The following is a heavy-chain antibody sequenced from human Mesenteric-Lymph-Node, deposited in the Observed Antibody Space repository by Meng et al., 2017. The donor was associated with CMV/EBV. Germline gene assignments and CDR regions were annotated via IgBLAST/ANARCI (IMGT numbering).Heavy chain of an antibody. J-gene: IGHJ4*02. CDR3: ARVPQGYCSSASCYHYFDY. V-gene: IGHV4-34*01. Sequence: SETLSLTCAVYGGSFSGYYWGWIRQLPGRVLEWIGEINHSGSTNYNPSLKSRVTISVDTSKNQFSLKLRSVTAADTAVYYCARVPQGYCSSASCYHYFDYWGQGTLVTVSS. CDR2: INHSGST. CDR1: GGSFSGYY. D-gene: IGHD2-2*01.